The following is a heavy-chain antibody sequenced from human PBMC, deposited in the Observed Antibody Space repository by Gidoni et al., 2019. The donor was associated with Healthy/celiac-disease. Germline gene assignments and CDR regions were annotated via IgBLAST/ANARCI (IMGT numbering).Heavy chain of an antibody. V-gene: IGHV3-15*01. CDR1: GFTFSNAQ. CDR2: IKSKTDGGTT. J-gene: IGHJ4*02. Sequence: EVQLVESVGGLVQPGGSLRLSCAASGFTFSNAQRSWVGQATGKGLEWVGRIKSKTDGGTTDYAAPVKGRFTISRDDSKNTLYLQMNSLNTEDTAVYYCTTDIQTYYYDSSGYLYWGQGTLVTVSS. D-gene: IGHD3-22*01. CDR3: TTDIQTYYYDSSGYLY.